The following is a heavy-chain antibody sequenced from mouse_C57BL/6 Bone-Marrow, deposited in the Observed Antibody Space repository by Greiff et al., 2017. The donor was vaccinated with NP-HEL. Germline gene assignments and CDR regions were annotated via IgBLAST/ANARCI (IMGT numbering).Heavy chain of an antibody. V-gene: IGHV1-59*01. Sequence: VQLQQPGAELVRPGTSVKLSCKASGYTFTSYWMHWVKQRPGQGLEWIGMIDPSDSYTNYNQKFKGKATLTVDTSSSTAYMQLSSLTSEDSAVYYCARVSTRVKWFAYWGQGTLVTVSA. CDR2: IDPSDSYT. CDR3: ARVSTRVKWFAY. J-gene: IGHJ3*01. D-gene: IGHD2-2*01. CDR1: GYTFTSYW.